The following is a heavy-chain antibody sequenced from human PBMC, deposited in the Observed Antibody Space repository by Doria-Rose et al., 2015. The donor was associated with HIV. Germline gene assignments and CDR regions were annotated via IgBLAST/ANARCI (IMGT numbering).Heavy chain of an antibody. CDR2: INWNSANI. CDR3: AKDGGGRQWLIRDFDL. CDR1: GFSCDEYA. Sequence: VQLVESGGGLLQPGGVLRLSWAASGFSCDEYAMHWVRQPPGKGLEGGSGINWNSANIRYADSVKGRFTISRDSAKNSLYLQMNSLRPEDMALYYCAKDGGGRQWLIRDFDLWGRGTLVTVSS. D-gene: IGHD6-19*01. J-gene: IGHJ2*01. V-gene: IGHV3-9*03.